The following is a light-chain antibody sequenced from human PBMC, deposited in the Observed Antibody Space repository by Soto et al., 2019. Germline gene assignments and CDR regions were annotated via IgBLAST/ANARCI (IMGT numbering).Light chain of an antibody. J-gene: IGKJ5*01. CDR2: AAS. CDR3: QQSYSTRLYT. V-gene: IGKV1-39*01. Sequence: IQLTQSPSSLSASVGDRVTITCRASQGISSYLNWYQQKPGKAPNLLFYAASSLQSGVPSRFSGSGSGTDFTLTISSLQPEDFATYYCQQSYSTRLYTFGQGTRLEI. CDR1: QGISSY.